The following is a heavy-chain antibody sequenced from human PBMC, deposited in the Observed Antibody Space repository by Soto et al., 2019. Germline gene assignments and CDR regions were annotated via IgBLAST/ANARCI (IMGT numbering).Heavy chain of an antibody. CDR2: ISGSGGST. CDR3: AKDLYYYYDSNGYWNYYYGMAV. Sequence: GGSLRLSCAASGFTFSSYAMSWVRQAPGKGLEWVSAISGSGGSTYYADSVKGRFTISRDNSKNTLYLQMNSLRAEDTAVYYCAKDLYYYYDSNGYWNYYYGMAVWGQGTTVTGSS. D-gene: IGHD3-22*01. V-gene: IGHV3-23*01. J-gene: IGHJ6*02. CDR1: GFTFSSYA.